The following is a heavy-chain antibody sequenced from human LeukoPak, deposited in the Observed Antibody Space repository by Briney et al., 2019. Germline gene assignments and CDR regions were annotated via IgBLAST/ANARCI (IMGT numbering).Heavy chain of an antibody. Sequence: SETLSLTCTVSGGSISSYYWSWIRQPPGKGLEWIGYIYYSGSTNYNPSLKSRVTISVDTSKNQFSLKLSSVTAADTAVYYCARLYINYYMDVWGKGTTVTVSS. CDR1: GGSISSYY. V-gene: IGHV4-59*01. CDR2: IYYSGST. D-gene: IGHD1-14*01. CDR3: ARLYINYYMDV. J-gene: IGHJ6*03.